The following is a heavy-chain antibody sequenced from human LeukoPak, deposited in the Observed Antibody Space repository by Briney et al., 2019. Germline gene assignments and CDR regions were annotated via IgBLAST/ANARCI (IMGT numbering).Heavy chain of an antibody. Sequence: GGSLRLSCAVSGFTFSNAWMRRVRQAPGKGLEWVGRIKSNNNGGTADTAAPVKGRFTISRDDSKNTLYLQMNRLRTEDTAVYYCTTSGRRYSTSDYWGQGTLVTVSS. J-gene: IGHJ4*02. CDR2: IKSNNNGGTA. CDR3: TTSGRRYSTSDY. D-gene: IGHD5-12*01. CDR1: GFTFSNAW. V-gene: IGHV3-15*01.